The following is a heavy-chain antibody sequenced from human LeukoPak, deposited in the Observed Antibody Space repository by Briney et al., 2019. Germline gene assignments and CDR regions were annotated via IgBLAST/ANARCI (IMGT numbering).Heavy chain of an antibody. Sequence: PGGSLRLSCAASGFTFSNYAMSWVRQAPAGGLEWVSSLRGDGETFYADSVKGRFTLSRDDSRNTVYLQLNNLRVEDTAVYYCARGGSGSYSFDYWGQGTLATVSS. CDR1: GFTFSNYA. CDR3: ARGGSGSYSFDY. V-gene: IGHV3-23*01. CDR2: LRGDGET. D-gene: IGHD1-26*01. J-gene: IGHJ4*02.